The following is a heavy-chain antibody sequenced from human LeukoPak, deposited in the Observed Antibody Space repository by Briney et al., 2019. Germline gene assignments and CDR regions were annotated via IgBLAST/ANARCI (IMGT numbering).Heavy chain of an antibody. CDR1: GFTLSRYW. V-gene: IGHV3-74*01. Sequence: TGGSLRLSCAASGFTLSRYWMHWVRQVPGKGLVWVSYISSDGSNTSYADSVKGRFTISRDNSKNTLYLQMNSLRAEDTAVYYCARDPLGDDYWGQGTLVTVSS. J-gene: IGHJ4*02. D-gene: IGHD3-16*01. CDR2: ISSDGSNT. CDR3: ARDPLGDDY.